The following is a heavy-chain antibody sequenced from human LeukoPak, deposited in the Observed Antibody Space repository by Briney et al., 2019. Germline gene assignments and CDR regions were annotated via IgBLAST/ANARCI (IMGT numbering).Heavy chain of an antibody. D-gene: IGHD5-24*01. J-gene: IGHJ4*02. CDR2: ISSLGGTI. CDR1: GFSFSTYS. Sequence: GGSLRLSCAASGFSFSTYSMNWVRQAPGKGLEWVSYISSLGGTIYYADSVKGRFTISRDNAKNSLYLQMNSLRAEDTAVYYCARGEQEMATMSIDYWGQGTLVTVSS. V-gene: IGHV3-48*01. CDR3: ARGEQEMATMSIDY.